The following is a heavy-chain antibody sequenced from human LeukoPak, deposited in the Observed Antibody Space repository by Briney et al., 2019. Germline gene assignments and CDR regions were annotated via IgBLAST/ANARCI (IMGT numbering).Heavy chain of an antibody. CDR3: ARDWGLDSSGYPDAFDI. Sequence: SETLSLTCTVSGGSISSSSYYWGWIRRPPGKGLEWIGSIYYSGSTYYNPSLKSRVTISVDTSKNQFSLKLSSVTAADTAVYYCARDWGLDSSGYPDAFDIWGQGTMVTVSS. D-gene: IGHD3-22*01. V-gene: IGHV4-39*07. J-gene: IGHJ3*02. CDR1: GGSISSSSYY. CDR2: IYYSGST.